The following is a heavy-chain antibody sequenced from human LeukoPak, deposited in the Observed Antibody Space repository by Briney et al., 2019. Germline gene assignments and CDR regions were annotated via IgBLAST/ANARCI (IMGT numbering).Heavy chain of an antibody. V-gene: IGHV3-66*01. J-gene: IGHJ4*02. D-gene: IGHD4-17*01. CDR1: GLSVSNSY. CDR3: ARGGITDYGDYSSFDY. Sequence: GASLRLSCVASGLSVSNSYMSWVSQAPGKGLEWASVISTGGGTSCTDSVKGRFTFSRDNYKNTLFLQMNSLRAEDTGVYYCARGGITDYGDYSSFDYWGQGTLLTVFS. CDR2: ISTGGGT.